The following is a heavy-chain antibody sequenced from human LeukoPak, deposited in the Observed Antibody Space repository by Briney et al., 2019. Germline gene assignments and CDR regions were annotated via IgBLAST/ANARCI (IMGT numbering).Heavy chain of an antibody. J-gene: IGHJ3*02. CDR1: GFTLSTYG. Sequence: GGSLRLSCSASGFTLSTYGMHWVRQAPGKGLEWVALIWYDGSNKFYLDSVKGRFTISRDNSNSTLSLELKSLRVEDTGLYYCVRSTAAALNNIFDMWGQGTMVIVSS. CDR2: IWYDGSNK. D-gene: IGHD6-13*01. V-gene: IGHV3-33*01. CDR3: VRSTAAALNNIFDM.